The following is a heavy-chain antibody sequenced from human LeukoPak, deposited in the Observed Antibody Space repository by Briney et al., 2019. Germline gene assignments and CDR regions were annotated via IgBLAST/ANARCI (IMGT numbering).Heavy chain of an antibody. CDR3: ARGADFIRSGYYYGMDV. Sequence: SETLSLTCTVSGGSLSSGGYYWSWLRQHPGTGLEWIGYIYYSGSTYYNPSLKSRVTISVDTSKNQFSLKLSSVTAADTAVYYCARGADFIRSGYYYGMDVWGQGTTVTVSS. CDR1: GGSLSSGGYY. D-gene: IGHD4-17*01. J-gene: IGHJ6*02. V-gene: IGHV4-31*03. CDR2: IYYSGST.